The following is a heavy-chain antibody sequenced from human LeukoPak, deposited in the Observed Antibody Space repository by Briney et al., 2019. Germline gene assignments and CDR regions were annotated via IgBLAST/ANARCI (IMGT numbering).Heavy chain of an antibody. J-gene: IGHJ4*02. CDR3: ARGPHFDY. CDR2: IYYSGST. Sequence: PSETLSPTCTVSGDSISSNSYYWGWIRQPPGKGLEWIGSIYYSGSTYNNPSLKSRVTISLDTSKNQFSLNLSSVTAADTAVYYCARGPHFDYWGQGTLVAVSS. CDR1: GDSISSNSYY. V-gene: IGHV4-39*07.